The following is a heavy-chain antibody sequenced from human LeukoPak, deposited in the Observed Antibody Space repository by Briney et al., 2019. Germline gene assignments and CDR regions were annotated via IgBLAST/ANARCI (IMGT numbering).Heavy chain of an antibody. CDR3: ARAYDSPFDY. J-gene: IGHJ4*02. Sequence: GGSLRLSCAASGFTFNTYAMHWVRQAPGKGLEWVAVISYDGKNKYYTDSEKGRVTISRDNSKNTLYLQMNSLRAEDTAVYYCARAYDSPFDYWGQGTLVTVSS. V-gene: IGHV3-30*04. D-gene: IGHD3-22*01. CDR2: ISYDGKNK. CDR1: GFTFNTYA.